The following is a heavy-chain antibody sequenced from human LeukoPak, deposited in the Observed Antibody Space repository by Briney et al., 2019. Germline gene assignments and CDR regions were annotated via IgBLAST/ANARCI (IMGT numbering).Heavy chain of an antibody. D-gene: IGHD3-10*01. CDR2: IYSGGST. CDR1: GFTVSDNY. CDR3: AKDTRLYSGSGSYFHDF. J-gene: IGHJ4*02. V-gene: IGHV3-53*01. Sequence: GGSLRLSCAASGFTVSDNYMSWVRQAPGKGLEWVSIIYSGGSTYYADSVKGRFTISRDSSKNTLFLQVNSLRAEDTAVYYCAKDTRLYSGSGSYFHDFWGQGTLVTVSS.